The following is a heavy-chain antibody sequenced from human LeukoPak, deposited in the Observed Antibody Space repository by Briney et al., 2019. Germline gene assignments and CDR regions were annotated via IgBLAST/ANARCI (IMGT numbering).Heavy chain of an antibody. V-gene: IGHV3-21*01. J-gene: IGHJ4*02. D-gene: IGHD6-13*01. CDR3: AKLPAAGDADY. CDR2: IISSSSYI. Sequence: PGGSLRLSCAASGFTFSSYSMNWVRQAPGRGLEWVSSIISSSSYIYYADSVKGRFTISRDNAKNSLYLQMNSLRAEDTAVYYCAKLPAAGDADYWGQGTLVTVSS. CDR1: GFTFSSYS.